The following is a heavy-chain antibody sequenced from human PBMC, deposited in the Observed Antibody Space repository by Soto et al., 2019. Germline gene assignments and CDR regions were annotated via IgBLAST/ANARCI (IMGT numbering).Heavy chain of an antibody. CDR2: INPNSGGT. J-gene: IGHJ5*02. V-gene: IGHV1-2*04. CDR3: ARSIAVAGRNWFDT. Sequence: ASVKVSCKASGYTFTGYYMHWVRQAPGQGLEWMGWINPNSGGTNYAQKFQGWVTMTRDTSISTAYMELSRLRSDDTAVYYCARSIAVAGRNWFDTWGQGTLVTVSS. CDR1: GYTFTGYY. D-gene: IGHD6-19*01.